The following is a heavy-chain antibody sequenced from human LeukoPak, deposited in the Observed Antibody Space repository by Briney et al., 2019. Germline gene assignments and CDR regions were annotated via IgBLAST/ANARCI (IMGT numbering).Heavy chain of an antibody. CDR1: GYSFSSYW. D-gene: IGHD1-26*01. J-gene: IGHJ3*02. CDR2: IYPGDSDT. Sequence: MPGESLKISCKGSGYSFSSYWIGWVRQMPGKGLEWMGIIYPGDSDTRYSPSFQGQVTISADKSITTAYLQWSSLKASDTAMYYCARAGYSGSYFGAFDIWGQGTRVTVSS. CDR3: ARAGYSGSYFGAFDI. V-gene: IGHV5-51*01.